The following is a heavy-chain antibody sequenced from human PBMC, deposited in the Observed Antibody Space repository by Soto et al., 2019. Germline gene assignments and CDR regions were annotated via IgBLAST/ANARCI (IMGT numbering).Heavy chain of an antibody. J-gene: IGHJ4*02. CDR2: IYYSGST. CDR3: ARDKDSSGYCDY. D-gene: IGHD3-22*01. Sequence: QVQLQESGPGLVKPSQTLSLPCTVSGGSISSGDYYWRWIHQPPGKGLEWIGYIYYSGSTYYNPSLKSRITISVDTSKNQFALKLSSVTAADTAVYYCARDKDSSGYCDYWGQGTLVTVSS. CDR1: GGSISSGDYY. V-gene: IGHV4-30-4*01.